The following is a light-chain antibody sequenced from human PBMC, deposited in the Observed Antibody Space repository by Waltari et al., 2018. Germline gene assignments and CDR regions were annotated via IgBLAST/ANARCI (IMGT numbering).Light chain of an antibody. CDR3: QQYYAYPRT. J-gene: IGKJ1*01. Sequence: DTQMTQSPSTLSASAGDRVTITCRASQSVSSWLAWYQHKLGKAPNLLIYKTSTLESGVPSRFSGSGSGTEFILTINSLQPDDFATYYCQQYYAYPRTFGQGTKVEIK. CDR1: QSVSSW. CDR2: KTS. V-gene: IGKV1-5*03.